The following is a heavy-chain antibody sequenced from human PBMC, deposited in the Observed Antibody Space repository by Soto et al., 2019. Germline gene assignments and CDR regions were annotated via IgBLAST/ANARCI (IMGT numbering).Heavy chain of an antibody. D-gene: IGHD7-27*01. CDR1: GGTFSSYA. CDR2: IIPILGTT. Sequence: ASVKVSCKASGGTFSSYAISWVRQAPGQGLEWMGGIIPILGTTNYAQKFQGRVTITADESTSTAYMELSSLRSEDTAVYYCARDNGGALDYWGQGTLVTVSS. V-gene: IGHV1-69*13. J-gene: IGHJ4*02. CDR3: ARDNGGALDY.